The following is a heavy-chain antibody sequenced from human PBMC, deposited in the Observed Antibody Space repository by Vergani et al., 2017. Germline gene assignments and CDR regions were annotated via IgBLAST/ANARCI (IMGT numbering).Heavy chain of an antibody. V-gene: IGHV3-15*01. CDR3: TTHKTDYYDSSGYYY. D-gene: IGHD3-22*01. CDR1: GFTFSNAW. Sequence: EVQLVESGGGLVKPGGSLRLSCAASGFTFSNAWMSWVRQAPGKGLEWVGRIKSKDDGGTTDYAAPVKGRFTISRDDSKNTLYLQMSSLKTEDTAVYYCTTHKTDYYDSSGYYYWGQGTLVIVSS. J-gene: IGHJ4*02. CDR2: IKSKDDGGTT.